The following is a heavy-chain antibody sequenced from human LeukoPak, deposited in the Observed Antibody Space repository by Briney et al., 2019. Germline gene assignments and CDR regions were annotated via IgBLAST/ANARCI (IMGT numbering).Heavy chain of an antibody. Sequence: SVTVSFKASGGTFSSYAISWVRQAPGQGPEWMGRIIPILGIANYAQKFQGRVTITADKSTSTAYMELSSLRSEDTAVYYCARVAPDYYDSSGHFDYWGQGTLVTVSS. CDR1: GGTFSSYA. CDR3: ARVAPDYYDSSGHFDY. CDR2: IIPILGIA. J-gene: IGHJ4*02. D-gene: IGHD3-22*01. V-gene: IGHV1-69*04.